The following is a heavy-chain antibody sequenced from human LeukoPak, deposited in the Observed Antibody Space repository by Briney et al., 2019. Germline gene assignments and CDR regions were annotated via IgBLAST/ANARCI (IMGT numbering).Heavy chain of an antibody. V-gene: IGHV3-7*01. J-gene: IGHJ6*03. Sequence: GGSLRLSCAATGFTFSSTWMSWVRQAPGKGLEWVANIKQDGSEKYYVDSVKGRFTISRDNAKNSLYLQMNSLRAEDTAVFYCARAIISTYYYYMDVWGKGTTVTMSS. CDR1: GFTFSSTW. D-gene: IGHD1-14*01. CDR3: ARAIISTYYYYMDV. CDR2: IKQDGSEK.